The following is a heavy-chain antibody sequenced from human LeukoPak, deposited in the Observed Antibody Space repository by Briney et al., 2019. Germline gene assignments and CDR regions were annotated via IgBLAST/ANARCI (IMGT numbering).Heavy chain of an antibody. CDR2: INPKSGGT. Sequence: GAAVKVSCKASGYTFTGYYLHWVRQAPGQGLEWMGRINPKSGGTNYAQKFQGRVTMTRDTSISTAYMELSRLTSDDTAVYYCARDRPSVVDSRGSDYWGQGTLVTASS. CDR3: ARDRPSVVDSRGSDY. D-gene: IGHD3-22*01. CDR1: GYTFTGYY. V-gene: IGHV1-2*06. J-gene: IGHJ4*02.